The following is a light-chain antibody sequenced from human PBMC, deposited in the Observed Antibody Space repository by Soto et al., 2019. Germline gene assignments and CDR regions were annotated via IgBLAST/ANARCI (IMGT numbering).Light chain of an antibody. CDR1: QDISNY. CDR3: QQYDNLPLT. V-gene: IGKV1-33*01. CDR2: DAS. J-gene: IGKJ2*01. Sequence: DIQMTQSPSSLSASVGDRVTITCQASQDISNYLNWYQQKSGKAPKLLIYDASNLETGVPSRFSGSVSGTDFTFTISSVQAEDIATYYCQQYDNLPLTFGQGTKLEIK.